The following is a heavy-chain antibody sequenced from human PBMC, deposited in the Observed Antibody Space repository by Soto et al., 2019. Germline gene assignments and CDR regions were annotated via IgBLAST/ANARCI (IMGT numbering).Heavy chain of an antibody. Sequence: GGSLRLSCAASGFTFSSYWMHWVRQAPGKGLVWVSRINSDGSSTSYADSVKGRFTICRDNAKNTLYLQMNSLRAEDTAVYYCARDPYPYYYDSSGYSPHLDYWGQGTLVTVSS. CDR1: GFTFSSYW. CDR2: INSDGSST. J-gene: IGHJ4*02. CDR3: ARDPYPYYYDSSGYSPHLDY. V-gene: IGHV3-74*01. D-gene: IGHD3-22*01.